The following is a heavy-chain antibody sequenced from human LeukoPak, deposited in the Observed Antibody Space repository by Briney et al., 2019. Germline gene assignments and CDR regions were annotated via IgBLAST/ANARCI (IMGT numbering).Heavy chain of an antibody. Sequence: PGGSLRLSCTASGFTLSSYEMSWIRQAPGKGLEWVANIKQDGSEKYYVDSVKGRFTISRDNAKNSLYLQMNSLRAEDTAVYYCARGGRAFDIWGQGTMVTVSS. D-gene: IGHD6-25*01. V-gene: IGHV3-7*01. J-gene: IGHJ3*02. CDR1: GFTLSSYE. CDR2: IKQDGSEK. CDR3: ARGGRAFDI.